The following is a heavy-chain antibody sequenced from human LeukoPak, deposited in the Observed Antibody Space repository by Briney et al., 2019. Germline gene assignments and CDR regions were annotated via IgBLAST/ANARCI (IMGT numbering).Heavy chain of an antibody. V-gene: IGHV3-23*01. CDR2: ICGSGGST. CDR3: AKDLSDPVMVIDS. Sequence: GGSLRLSCAASGFTFSSYGMSWVRQAPGKGLEWVSGICGSGGSTYYADSVKGRFTISRDNSKNTLYLQMNSPRAEDTAVYYCAKDLSDPVMVIDSWGQGTLVTVSS. CDR1: GFTFSSYG. J-gene: IGHJ4*02. D-gene: IGHD5-18*01.